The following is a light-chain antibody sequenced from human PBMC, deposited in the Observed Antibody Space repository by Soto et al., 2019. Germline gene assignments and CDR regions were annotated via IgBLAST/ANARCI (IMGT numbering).Light chain of an antibody. CDR2: GAS. Sequence: EVVLTQSPATLSVSPRERVTLSCRASQSVSSNLAWYQQKPGQAPRLLIYGASTRATGIPARFSGSGSGTEFTLTISGLQSEDFAVYYCQQYNNWPQTFGQGTKVDI. V-gene: IGKV3-15*01. CDR1: QSVSSN. J-gene: IGKJ1*01. CDR3: QQYNNWPQT.